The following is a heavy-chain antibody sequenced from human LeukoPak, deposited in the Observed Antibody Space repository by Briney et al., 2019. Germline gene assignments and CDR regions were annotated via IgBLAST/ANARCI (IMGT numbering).Heavy chain of an antibody. J-gene: IGHJ4*02. CDR3: ASGYSSDYGGNTY. CDR1: GFTFSSNW. D-gene: IGHD4-23*01. Sequence: HPGGSLRLSCAASGFTFSSNWMHWVRQAPGKGLVWVSQINSDGSSTNYVDSVKGRFTISRDNAKNTLYLQMNSLRAENTAVYYCASGYSSDYGGNTYWGQGTLVTVSS. CDR2: INSDGSST. V-gene: IGHV3-74*01.